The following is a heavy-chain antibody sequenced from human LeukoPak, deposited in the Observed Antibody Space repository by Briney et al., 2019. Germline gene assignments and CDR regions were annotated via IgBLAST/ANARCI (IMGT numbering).Heavy chain of an antibody. CDR2: IRSKANSYAT. CDR3: TSTGGQQKYYSDY. CDR1: GFTFSDYY. D-gene: IGHD6-13*01. V-gene: IGHV3-73*01. J-gene: IGHJ4*02. Sequence: PGGSLRLSCAASGFTFSDYYVSWIRQASGKGLEWVGRIRSKANSYATAYAASVKGRFTISRDDSKNTAYLQMNSLKTEDTAVYYCTSTGGQQKYYSDYWGQGTLVTVSS.